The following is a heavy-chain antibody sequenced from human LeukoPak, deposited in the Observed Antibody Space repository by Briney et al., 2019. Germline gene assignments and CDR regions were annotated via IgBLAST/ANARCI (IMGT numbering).Heavy chain of an antibody. D-gene: IGHD3-16*02. CDR2: IYYSGST. J-gene: IGHJ4*02. CDR3: ARQARYYDYVWGSYRSFYFDY. V-gene: IGHV4-39*01. Sequence: PSETLSLTCTVSGGSISSSSYYWGWIRQPPGKGLEWIGSIYYSGSTYYNPYLKSRVTISVDTSKNQFSLKLSSVTAADTAVYYCARQARYYDYVWGSYRSFYFDYWGQGTLVTVSS. CDR1: GGSISSSSYY.